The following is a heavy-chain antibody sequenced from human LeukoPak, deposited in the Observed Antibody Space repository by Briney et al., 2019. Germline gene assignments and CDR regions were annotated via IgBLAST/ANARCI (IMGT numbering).Heavy chain of an antibody. CDR2: INPSGGGT. CDR1: GYTFTSYY. CDR3: ASPGEGGSYPFDY. Sequence: ASVKVSCKASGYTFTSYYMHWVRQAPGQGLEWMGIINPSGGGTSYAQKFQGRVTMTRDTSTSTAYMELRSLRSEDTAVYYCASPGEGGSYPFDYWGQGTLVTVSS. J-gene: IGHJ4*02. V-gene: IGHV1-46*01. D-gene: IGHD1-26*01.